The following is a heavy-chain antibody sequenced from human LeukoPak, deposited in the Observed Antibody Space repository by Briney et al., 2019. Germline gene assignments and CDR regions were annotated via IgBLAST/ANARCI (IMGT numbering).Heavy chain of an antibody. CDR3: ARGSGYYDTGSFSFVDN. J-gene: IGHJ4*02. D-gene: IGHD3-22*01. Sequence: SQTLSLTCAISGDSVSSDSAAWNWIRQSPSRGLEWLGRTYYRSQWYIGYAVSVKTRITINPDTSRNQFSLELKSVTPEDTGVYYCARGSGYYDTGSFSFVDNWGQGTLVTVSS. CDR1: GDSVSSDSAA. CDR2: TYYRSQWYI. V-gene: IGHV6-1*01.